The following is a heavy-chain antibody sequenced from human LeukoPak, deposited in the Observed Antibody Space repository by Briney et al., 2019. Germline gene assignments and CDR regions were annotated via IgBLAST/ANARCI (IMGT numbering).Heavy chain of an antibody. CDR1: GYTFTSYA. J-gene: IGHJ6*02. CDR2: INAGNGNT. Sequence: ASVKVSCKASGYTFTSYAMHWVRQAPGQRLEWMGWINAGNGNTKYSQKFQGRVTITRDTSASTAYMELSSLRSEDTAVYYCARQVRGVIPYYYYGMDVWGQGTTVTVSS. D-gene: IGHD3-10*01. CDR3: ARQVRGVIPYYYYGMDV. V-gene: IGHV1-3*01.